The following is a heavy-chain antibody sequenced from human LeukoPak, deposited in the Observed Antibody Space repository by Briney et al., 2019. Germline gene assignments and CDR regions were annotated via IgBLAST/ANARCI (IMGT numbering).Heavy chain of an antibody. CDR1: GFAFSSYG. J-gene: IGHJ5*02. Sequence: GGCLRLSCEASGFAFSSYGMHWVRQAPGKGLEWVAVIPSVGGSTKYYADSVKGRFTISRDNSKNTLYLQMNSLRAEDTAVYYCARVSGYYESSGYYQDKWFDPWGQGTLVTVCS. V-gene: IGHV3-33*01. CDR2: IPSVGGSTK. D-gene: IGHD3-22*01. CDR3: ARVSGYYESSGYYQDKWFDP.